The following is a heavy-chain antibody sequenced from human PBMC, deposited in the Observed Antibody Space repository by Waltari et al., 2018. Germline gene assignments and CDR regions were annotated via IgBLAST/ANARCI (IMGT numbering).Heavy chain of an antibody. J-gene: IGHJ4*02. Sequence: QVQLQESGPGLVKPSETLSLTCTVSGGSISSYYWSWIRQPPGKGLDWIGYIYYSGSTNYNPSLKSRVTISVDTSKNQFSLKLSSVTAADTAVYYCARARSSGWNDYWGQGTLVTVSS. CDR3: ARARSSGWNDY. CDR1: GGSISSYY. V-gene: IGHV4-59*01. D-gene: IGHD6-19*01. CDR2: IYYSGST.